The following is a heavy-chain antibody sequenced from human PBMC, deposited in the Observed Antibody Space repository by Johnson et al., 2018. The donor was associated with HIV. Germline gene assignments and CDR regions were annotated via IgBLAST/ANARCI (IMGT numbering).Heavy chain of an antibody. CDR1: GFTVSSNY. CDR3: AKAPEVRGVDAFDV. Sequence: VQLVESGGGLIQPGGSLRLSCAASGFTVSSNYMSWVRQAPGKGLEWVSAISGSGGSTYYADSVKGRFTISRDNSKNTLYLQMNSLRAEDTAVYYCAKAPEVRGVDAFDVWGQGTVVTVSS. D-gene: IGHD3-10*01. V-gene: IGHV3-23*04. CDR2: ISGSGGST. J-gene: IGHJ3*01.